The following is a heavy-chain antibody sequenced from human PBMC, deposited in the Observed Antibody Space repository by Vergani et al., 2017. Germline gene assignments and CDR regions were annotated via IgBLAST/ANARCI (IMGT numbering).Heavy chain of an antibody. CDR1: GFTFSSYG. CDR3: AKGTGQLWLGEYYYGMDV. Sequence: QVQLVESGGGVVQPGRSLRLSCAASGFTFSSYGMHWVRQAPGKGLEWVAVISYDGSNKYYADSVKGRFTISRDNSKNTLYLQMNSLRAEDTAVYYCAKGTGQLWLGEYYYGMDVWGQGTTVTVSS. J-gene: IGHJ6*02. D-gene: IGHD3-10*01. CDR2: ISYDGSNK. V-gene: IGHV3-30*18.